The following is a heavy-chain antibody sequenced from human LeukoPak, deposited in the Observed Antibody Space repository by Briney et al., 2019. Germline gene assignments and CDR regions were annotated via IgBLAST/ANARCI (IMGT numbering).Heavy chain of an antibody. J-gene: IGHJ4*02. CDR3: ARDYGAVAATRATGY. D-gene: IGHD1-26*01. V-gene: IGHV3-11*06. CDR1: GFTFSDSY. Sequence: AGGSLRLSCAASGFTFSDSYMSWIRQAPGYWLESVSSLSSSSSYTNYADSVKGRFTISRDNAENSLYLQMNSLRAEDTAVYHCARDYGAVAATRATGYWGQGTLVTVSS. CDR2: LSSSSSYT.